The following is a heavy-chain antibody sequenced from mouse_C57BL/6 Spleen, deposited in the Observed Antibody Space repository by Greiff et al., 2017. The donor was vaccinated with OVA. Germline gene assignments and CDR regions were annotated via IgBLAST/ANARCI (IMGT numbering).Heavy chain of an antibody. Sequence: VQLVESGAELVKPGASVKMSCKASGYTFTTYPIEWMKQNHGKSLEWIGNFHPYNDDTKYNEKFKGKATLTVEKSSSTVYLELSRLTSDDSAVYYCARSLYYYGPWYFDVWGTGTTVTVSS. CDR1: GYTFTTYP. CDR2: FHPYNDDT. V-gene: IGHV1-47*01. J-gene: IGHJ1*03. CDR3: ARSLYYYGPWYFDV. D-gene: IGHD1-1*01.